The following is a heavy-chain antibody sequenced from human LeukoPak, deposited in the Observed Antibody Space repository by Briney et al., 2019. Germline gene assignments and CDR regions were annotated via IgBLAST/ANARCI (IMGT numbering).Heavy chain of an antibody. V-gene: IGHV3-23*01. D-gene: IGHD1-26*01. CDR2: ISGSGGTT. J-gene: IGHJ4*02. CDR3: VKGSGGDCFDY. CDR1: GFTFSSYG. Sequence: GGSLRLSCAASGFTFSSYGMTWVRQAPGKGLEWVSAISGSGGTTYYADSVKGRFTISRDNSKNTLYLQMSSLRAEDTAVYYCVKGSGGDCFDYWGQGTLVTVSS.